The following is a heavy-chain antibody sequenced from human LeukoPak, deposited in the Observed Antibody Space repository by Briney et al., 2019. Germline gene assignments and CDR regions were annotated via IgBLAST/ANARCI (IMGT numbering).Heavy chain of an antibody. CDR2: ISSSSSYI. CDR3: ARGLRGHSYGLIDY. Sequence: GGSLRLSCAASGFTFSSYSMNWVRQAPGKGLEWVSSISSSSSYIYYADSVKGRFTISRDNAKNSLYLQMNSLRAEDTAVYYCARGLRGHSYGLIDYWGQGTLVTVSS. D-gene: IGHD5-18*01. CDR1: GFTFSSYS. V-gene: IGHV3-21*01. J-gene: IGHJ4*02.